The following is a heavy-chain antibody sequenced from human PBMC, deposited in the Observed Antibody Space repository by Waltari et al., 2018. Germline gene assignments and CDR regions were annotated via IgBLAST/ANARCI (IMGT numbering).Heavy chain of an antibody. CDR3: ARVRTGYYNGDAFDI. Sequence: QVQLQESGPGLVKPSETLSLTCTVSGGSISSHYWSWIRQPPGKGLEWLGYIYYSGRTNYNPSLKSRVTIAVETSKNQFSLKLSSVTAADTAVYYCARVRTGYYNGDAFDIWGQGTMVTVSS. CDR2: IYYSGRT. D-gene: IGHD3-9*01. J-gene: IGHJ3*02. V-gene: IGHV4-59*11. CDR1: GGSISSHY.